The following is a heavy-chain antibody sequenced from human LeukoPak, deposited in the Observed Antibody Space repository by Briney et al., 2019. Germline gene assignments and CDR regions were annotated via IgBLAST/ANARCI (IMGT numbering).Heavy chain of an antibody. CDR2: INPNSGGT. J-gene: IGHJ6*03. D-gene: IGHD1-26*01. V-gene: IGHV1-2*02. Sequence: APVKVSCKASGYTFTGYYMHWVRQAPGQGLEWMGGINPNSGGTNYAQKFQGRVTMTRDTSISTAYMELSRLRSDDTAVYYCARGTSTAPYYYYYYMDVWGKGTTVTISS. CDR3: ARGTSTAPYYYYYYMDV. CDR1: GYTFTGYY.